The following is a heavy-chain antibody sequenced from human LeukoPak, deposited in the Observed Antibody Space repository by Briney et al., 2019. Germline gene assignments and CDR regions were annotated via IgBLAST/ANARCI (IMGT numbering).Heavy chain of an antibody. V-gene: IGHV4-38-2*02. J-gene: IGHJ5*02. CDR1: GYSISSGYY. D-gene: IGHD6-13*01. CDR3: ARQIAAAGSGPGFDP. Sequence: PSETLSLTCTVSGYSISSGYYWGWIRQPPGKGLEWIGSIYHSGSTYYNPSLKSRVTISVDTSKNQFSLKLSSVTAADTAVYYCARQIAAAGSGPGFDPWGQGTLVTVSS. CDR2: IYHSGST.